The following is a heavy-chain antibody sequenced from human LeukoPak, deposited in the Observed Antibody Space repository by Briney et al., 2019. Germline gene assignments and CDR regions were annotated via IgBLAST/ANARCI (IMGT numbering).Heavy chain of an antibody. J-gene: IGHJ5*02. CDR3: ARDRFLEWLSFTFNWFDP. V-gene: IGHV4-39*07. D-gene: IGHD3-3*01. CDR2: IYYSGST. Sequence: SETLSLTCTVSGGSISSSSYYWGWIRQPPGKGLEWIGSIYYSGSTYYNPSLKSRVTISVDTSKNQFSLKLSSVTAADTAVYYCARDRFLEWLSFTFNWFDPWGQGTLVTVSS. CDR1: GGSISSSSYY.